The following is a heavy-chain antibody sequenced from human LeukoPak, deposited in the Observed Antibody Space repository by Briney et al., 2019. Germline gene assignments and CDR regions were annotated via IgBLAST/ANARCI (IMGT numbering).Heavy chain of an antibody. CDR1: GFTFSSYS. V-gene: IGHV3-21*01. J-gene: IGHJ6*02. Sequence: GGSLRLSCAASGFTFSSYSMNWVRQAPGKGLEWVSSISSSSSYIYYADSVKGRFTISRDNAKNSLYLQMNSLRAEDTAVYYCAREGGTVVTPSSDYYYYGMDVWGQGTTVTVSS. D-gene: IGHD4-23*01. CDR3: AREGGTVVTPSSDYYYYGMDV. CDR2: ISSSSSYI.